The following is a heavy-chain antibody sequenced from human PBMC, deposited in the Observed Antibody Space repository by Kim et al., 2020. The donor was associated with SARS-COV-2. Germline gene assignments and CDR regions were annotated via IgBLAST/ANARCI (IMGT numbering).Heavy chain of an antibody. CDR1: GFTFSSYG. CDR2: ISGSGGSK. CDR3: AKSKAVAGTVSDY. Sequence: GGSLRLSCAASGFTFSSYGMSWVRQAPGKGLEWVSSISGSGGSKYYAASVKGRFTISRDNSKNTLYVQMNSLRAEDTAVYYCAKSKAVAGTVSDYWGQGTLVTVSS. V-gene: IGHV3-23*01. J-gene: IGHJ4*02. D-gene: IGHD6-19*01.